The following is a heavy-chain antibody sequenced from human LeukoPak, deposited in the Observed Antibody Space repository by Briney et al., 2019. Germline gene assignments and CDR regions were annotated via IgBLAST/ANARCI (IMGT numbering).Heavy chain of an antibody. D-gene: IGHD2-15*01. CDR2: ISYDGRNK. Sequence: PGRSLRLSCAASGXTFSSYGVHWVRQAPGKGLEWVAVISYDGRNKYYADSVKGRFTISRDNSKNTLYLQMNSLRAEDTAVYYCANEYCSGGSCGYYGMDVWGQGTTVTVSS. CDR1: GXTFSSYG. V-gene: IGHV3-30*18. J-gene: IGHJ6*02. CDR3: ANEYCSGGSCGYYGMDV.